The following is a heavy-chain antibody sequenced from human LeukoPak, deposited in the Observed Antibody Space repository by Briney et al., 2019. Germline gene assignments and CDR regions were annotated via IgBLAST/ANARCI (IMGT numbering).Heavy chain of an antibody. CDR3: TTDYGDYGGSVY. CDR1: GFTFSNAW. Sequence: GGSLRLSCAASGFTFSNAWMSWVRQAPGKGLEWVGRIKSRTDGGTTDYAAPVKGRFTISRDDSKNTLYLQMNSLKTEDTAVYYCTTDYGDYGGSVYWGQGTLVTVSS. J-gene: IGHJ4*02. V-gene: IGHV3-15*01. CDR2: IKSRTDGGTT. D-gene: IGHD4-17*01.